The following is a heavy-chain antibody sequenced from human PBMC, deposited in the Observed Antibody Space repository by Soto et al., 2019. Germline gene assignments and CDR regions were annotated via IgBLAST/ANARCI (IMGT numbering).Heavy chain of an antibody. CDR3: ARDRRYDYVWVSYRYDAFDI. Sequence: ASVKVSCKASGYTFTNYGISWVRQAPGQGLEWMGWISAYNGNTNYAQKLQGRVTMTTDTSTSTAYIELRSLRSDDTAVYYCARDRRYDYVWVSYRYDAFDICCQGXMVTV. CDR2: ISAYNGNT. D-gene: IGHD3-16*02. J-gene: IGHJ3*02. CDR1: GYTFTNYG. V-gene: IGHV1-18*01.